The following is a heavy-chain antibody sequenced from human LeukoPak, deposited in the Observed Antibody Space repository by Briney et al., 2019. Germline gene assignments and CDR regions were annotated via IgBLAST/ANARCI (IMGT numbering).Heavy chain of an antibody. J-gene: IGHJ6*03. D-gene: IGHD6-6*01. Sequence: SETLSLTCAVYGGSSSGYYWSWIRQPPGKGLEWIGEINHSGSTNYNPSLKSRVTISVDTSKNQFSLKLSSVTAADTAVYYCARAVEGGYSSSSWGYYYYMDVWGKGTTVTVSS. CDR1: GGSSSGYY. CDR3: ARAVEGGYSSSSWGYYYYMDV. V-gene: IGHV4-34*01. CDR2: INHSGST.